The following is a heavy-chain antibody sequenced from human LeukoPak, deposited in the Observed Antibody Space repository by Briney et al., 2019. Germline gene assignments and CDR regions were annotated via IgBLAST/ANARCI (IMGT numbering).Heavy chain of an antibody. J-gene: IGHJ4*02. D-gene: IGHD5-24*01. CDR3: ARVSRDGYKVDY. V-gene: IGHV1-69*13. CDR1: GYTFSSYA. Sequence: SVKVSCKASGYTFSSYAISWVRQAPGQGLEWMGGIIPIFGTANYAQKFQGRVTITADESTSTAYMELSSLRSEDTAVYYCARVSRDGYKVDYWGQGTLVTVSS. CDR2: IIPIFGTA.